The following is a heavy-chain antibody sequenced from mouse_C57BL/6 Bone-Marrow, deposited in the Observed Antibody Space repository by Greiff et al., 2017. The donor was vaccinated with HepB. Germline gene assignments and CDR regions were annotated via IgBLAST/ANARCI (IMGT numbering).Heavy chain of an antibody. Sequence: QVHVKQSGPELVKPGASVKISCKASGYAFSSSWMNWVKQRPGKGLEWIGRIYPGDGDTNYNGKFKGKATLTADKSSSTAYMQRSSLTSEDSAVYFCARGGLPAYWGQGTLVTVSA. D-gene: IGHD2-4*01. CDR2: IYPGDGDT. V-gene: IGHV1-82*01. CDR3: ARGGLPAY. J-gene: IGHJ3*01. CDR1: GYAFSSSW.